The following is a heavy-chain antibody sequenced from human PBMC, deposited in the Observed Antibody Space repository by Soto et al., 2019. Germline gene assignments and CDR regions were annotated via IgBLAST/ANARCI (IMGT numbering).Heavy chain of an antibody. CDR2: IKQDGSEK. J-gene: IGHJ4*02. Sequence: VGSLRLSCAASGFTFSSYWMSWVRQAPGKGLEWVANIKQDGSEKYYVDSVKGRFTISRDNAKNSLYLQMNSLRAEDTAVYYCARVKDIVLMVYAPYPYYFDYWGQGTLVTVSS. D-gene: IGHD2-8*01. V-gene: IGHV3-7*01. CDR1: GFTFSSYW. CDR3: ARVKDIVLMVYAPYPYYFDY.